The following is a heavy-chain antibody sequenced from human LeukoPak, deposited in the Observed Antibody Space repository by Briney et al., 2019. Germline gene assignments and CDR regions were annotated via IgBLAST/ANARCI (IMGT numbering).Heavy chain of an antibody. D-gene: IGHD4-17*01. J-gene: IGHJ2*01. CDR3: ARGPYGGDYVGAFSWYFDV. CDR1: GVSFSGYY. Sequence: SETLSLTCAVYGVSFSGYYWSWIRQSPGKGLEWIGEIFHSGTTNYNLSLKSRVTILLDTSKNQFSLKLTSVTAADTAVYYCARGPYGGDYVGAFSWYFDVWGRGTLVTISS. V-gene: IGHV4-34*01. CDR2: IFHSGTT.